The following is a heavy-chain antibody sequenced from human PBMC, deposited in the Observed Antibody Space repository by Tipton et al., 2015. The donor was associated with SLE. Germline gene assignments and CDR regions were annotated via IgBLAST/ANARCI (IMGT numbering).Heavy chain of an antibody. CDR3: AKDVWAEGGDPRGAFDI. J-gene: IGHJ3*02. CDR2: IKEDGGEK. Sequence: SLRLSCAASGFPVGSNSMSWVRQAPGKGLEWVANIKEDGGEKYYVDSVKGRFTISRDNAKNSLYLQMNSLRSDDTAVYYCAKDVWAEGGDPRGAFDIWGQGTLVTVSS. CDR1: GFPVGSNS. V-gene: IGHV3-7*03. D-gene: IGHD2-21*02.